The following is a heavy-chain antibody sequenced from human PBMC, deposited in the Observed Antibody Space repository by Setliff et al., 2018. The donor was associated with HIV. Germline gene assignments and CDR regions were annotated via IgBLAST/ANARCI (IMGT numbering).Heavy chain of an antibody. V-gene: IGHV1-2*02. CDR3: ARDRAYCSSGSCYRPLVYYFYYMDV. J-gene: IGHJ6*03. CDR2: VRPYNADK. Sequence: VKVSCKASGFTFSDYYMHWVRQAPGQGLEWMGWVRPYNADKNYAQKFQGRVTMTSDTSISTAYLELSGLTSDDTAIYYCARDRAYCSSGSCYRPLVYYFYYMDVGGTGTTVTVSS. D-gene: IGHD2-15*01. CDR1: GFTFSDYY.